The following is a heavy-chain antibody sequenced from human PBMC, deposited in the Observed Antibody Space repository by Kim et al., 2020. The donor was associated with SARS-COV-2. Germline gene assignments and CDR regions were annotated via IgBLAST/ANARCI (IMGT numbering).Heavy chain of an antibody. Sequence: SVKVSCKASGGTFSSYAISWVRQAPGQGLEWMGGIIPIFGTANYAQKFQGRVTITADESTSTAYMELSSLRSEDTAVYYCARSGRITMNDRGERAGVWYFDYWGQGTLVTVSS. CDR1: GGTFSSYA. CDR2: IIPIFGTA. J-gene: IGHJ4*02. D-gene: IGHD3-22*01. V-gene: IGHV1-69*13. CDR3: ARSGRITMNDRGERAGVWYFDY.